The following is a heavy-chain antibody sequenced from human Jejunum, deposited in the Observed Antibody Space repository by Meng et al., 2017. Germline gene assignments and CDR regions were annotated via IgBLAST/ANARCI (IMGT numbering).Heavy chain of an antibody. D-gene: IGHD6-19*01. CDR2: IDNSGST. Sequence: LAECRHGLVRPSETLLLMCLSSGVSVNIRTYYWSWIRQPPGKGLEWIAYIDNSGSTNYNPSLKSRVIISVDTSKNQFYLQMSSLTAADTAVYYCARAAAGTGFGYFDLWGRGTLVTVSS. V-gene: IGHV4-61*01. CDR3: ARAAAGTGFGYFDL. CDR1: GVSVNIRTYY. J-gene: IGHJ2*01.